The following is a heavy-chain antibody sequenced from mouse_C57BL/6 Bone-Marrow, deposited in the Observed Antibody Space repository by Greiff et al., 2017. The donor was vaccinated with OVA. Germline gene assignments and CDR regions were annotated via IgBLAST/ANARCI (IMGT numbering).Heavy chain of an antibody. CDR1: GFNIKDDY. J-gene: IGHJ1*03. CDR3: TTGYYGWYFDV. D-gene: IGHD1-1*01. CDR2: IDPENGDT. V-gene: IGHV14-4*01. Sequence: EVQGVESGAELVRPGASVKLSCTASGFNIKDDYMHWVKQRPEQGLEWIGWIDPENGDTEYASKFQGKATITADTSSNTAYLQLSSLTSEDTAVYYCTTGYYGWYFDVWGTGTTVTVSS.